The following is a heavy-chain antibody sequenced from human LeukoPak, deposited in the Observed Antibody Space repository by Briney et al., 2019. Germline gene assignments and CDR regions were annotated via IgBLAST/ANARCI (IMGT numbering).Heavy chain of an antibody. CDR1: GYTFTGYY. J-gene: IGHJ4*02. CDR3: ARASGSGSYRFDY. Sequence: VASVKVSCKASGYTFTGYYMHWVRQAPGQGLEWMGWINPNSGGTNYAQKFQGRVTMTRDTSISTAHMELSRLRSDDTAVYYCARASGSGSYRFDYWGQGTLVTVSS. CDR2: INPNSGGT. D-gene: IGHD1-26*01. V-gene: IGHV1-2*02.